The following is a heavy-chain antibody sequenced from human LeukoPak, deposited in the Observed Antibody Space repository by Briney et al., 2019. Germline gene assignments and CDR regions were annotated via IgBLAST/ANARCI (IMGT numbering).Heavy chain of an antibody. D-gene: IGHD3-10*01. Sequence: GGSLRLSCAASGFTFSSYDMNWVRQAPGKGLEWVSYISSGGSTIYYADSVKGRFTISRDNAKNSLYLQVNTLRAEDTAVYYCARDAVVRGLSGNGLDVWGQGTTVTVSS. J-gene: IGHJ6*02. CDR3: ARDAVVRGLSGNGLDV. CDR2: ISSGGSTI. CDR1: GFTFSSYD. V-gene: IGHV3-48*03.